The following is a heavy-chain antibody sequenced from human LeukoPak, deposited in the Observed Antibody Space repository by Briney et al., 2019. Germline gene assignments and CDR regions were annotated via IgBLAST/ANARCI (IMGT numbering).Heavy chain of an antibody. CDR3: ARGTPSSSGWLYYGMDV. J-gene: IGHJ6*04. CDR2: ISYDGSNK. V-gene: IGHV3-30-3*01. Sequence: GGSLTLSCAASGFTFSSYAMHWVRQAPGKGLEWVAVISYDGSNKYYADSVKGRFTISRDNSKNTLYLQMNSLRAEDTAVYYCARGTPSSSGWLYYGMDVWGKGTTVTVSS. D-gene: IGHD6-19*01. CDR1: GFTFSSYA.